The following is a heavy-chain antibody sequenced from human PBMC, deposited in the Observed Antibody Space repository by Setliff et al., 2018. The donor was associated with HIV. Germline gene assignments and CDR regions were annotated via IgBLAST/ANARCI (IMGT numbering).Heavy chain of an antibody. CDR2: INPSGGST. D-gene: IGHD1-26*01. V-gene: IGHV1-46*01. Sequence: GASVKVSCKASGYTFTSYYMHWVRQAPAQGLEWMGIINPSGGSTSYAQKFQGRVTMTRDTSISTAYMEVSSLRSDDTAVYYCAREGTYSGTYWVRRVASFDIWGQGTMVTVSS. CDR3: AREGTYSGTYWVRRVASFDI. CDR1: GYTFTSYY. J-gene: IGHJ3*02.